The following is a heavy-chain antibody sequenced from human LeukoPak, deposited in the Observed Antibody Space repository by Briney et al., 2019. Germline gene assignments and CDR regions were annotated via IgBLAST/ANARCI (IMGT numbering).Heavy chain of an antibody. J-gene: IGHJ4*02. CDR3: ARGRYSGYETFDY. V-gene: IGHV4-59*08. CDR1: GGSFSGYY. Sequence: PSETLSLTCAVYGGSFSGYYWSWIRQPPGKGLEWIGYIYYSGSTNYNPSLKSRVTISVDTSKNQFSLKLSSVTAADTAVYYCARGRYSGYETFDYWGQGTLVTVSS. D-gene: IGHD5-12*01. CDR2: IYYSGST.